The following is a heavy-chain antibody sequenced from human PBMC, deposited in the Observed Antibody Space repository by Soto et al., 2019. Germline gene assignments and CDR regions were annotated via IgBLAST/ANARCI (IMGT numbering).Heavy chain of an antibody. CDR2: IIRFFGTA. CDR3: AAPTTCSGGSCPIDY. J-gene: IGHJ4*02. CDR1: GGIFSSYA. V-gene: IGHV1-69*12. D-gene: IGHD2-15*01. Sequence: QVQLVQSGAEVTKPGSSVKVSCKASGGIFSSYATNWVRQAPGQGLEWMGGIIRFFGTANYAQKFQGRVTISADESTDTVYMELTSLRSEDTAVYYCAAPTTCSGGSCPIDYWGQGTLVTVSS.